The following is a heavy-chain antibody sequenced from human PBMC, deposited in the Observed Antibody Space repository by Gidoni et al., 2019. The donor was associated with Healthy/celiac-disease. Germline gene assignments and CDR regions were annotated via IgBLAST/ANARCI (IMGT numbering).Heavy chain of an antibody. CDR1: GGSISSGSYY. Sequence: QVQLQESGPGLVKPSQTLSLTCTVSGGSISSGSYYWSWIRQPAGKGLEWIGRIYTSGSTNYNPSLKSRVTISVDTSKNQFSLKLSSVTAADTAVYYCARDRTGIAAAAGWFDPWGQGTLVTVSS. V-gene: IGHV4-61*02. CDR3: ARDRTGIAAAAGWFDP. CDR2: IYTSGST. J-gene: IGHJ5*02. D-gene: IGHD6-13*01.